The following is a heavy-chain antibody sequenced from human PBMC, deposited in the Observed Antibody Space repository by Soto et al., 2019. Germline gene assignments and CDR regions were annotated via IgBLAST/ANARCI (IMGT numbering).Heavy chain of an antibody. CDR1: GFTFSNDA. CDR3: AKGAAGYASTWYRY. CDR2: ISGIGSGT. Sequence: GGSLRLSCAASGFTFSNDAMNWVRQAPGRGLEWVAIISGIGSGTFYADSVMGRFTISRDNSKNTLFLLMSALRAEVTAVYNGAKGAAGYASTWYRYWGQGTLVTVSS. V-gene: IGHV3-23*01. J-gene: IGHJ4*02. D-gene: IGHD6-13*01.